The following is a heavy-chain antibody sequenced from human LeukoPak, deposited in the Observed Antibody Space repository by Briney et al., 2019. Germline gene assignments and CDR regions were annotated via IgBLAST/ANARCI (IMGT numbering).Heavy chain of an antibody. CDR3: ARGASEWRGVDY. J-gene: IGHJ4*02. D-gene: IGHD2-8*01. Sequence: PGGSVRLSCAASGFTFSSYWMSWVRQAPGKGLEWVANIKYDGSDKYYVDSVKGRFTISRDNAKNSVDLQMNSLRAEDTAVYYCARGASEWRGVDYWGQGTLGTVSS. V-gene: IGHV3-7*01. CDR1: GFTFSSYW. CDR2: IKYDGSDK.